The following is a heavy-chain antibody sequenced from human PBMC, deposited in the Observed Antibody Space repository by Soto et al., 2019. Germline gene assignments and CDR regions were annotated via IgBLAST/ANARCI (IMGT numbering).Heavy chain of an antibody. CDR1: AFTFTNAW. J-gene: IGHJ4*02. V-gene: IGHV3-15*01. CDR2: IRSKTDGGTA. CDR3: TTEGRD. Sequence: EVPLVESGGGLVQPGGSLTLSCAASAFTFTNAWMSWVRQTPGKGLEWVGRIRSKTDGGTADYIAPVQGRFIISRDDYKTTVSLQMNSLKPEDTAVYYCTTEGRDWGQGTLVTVS.